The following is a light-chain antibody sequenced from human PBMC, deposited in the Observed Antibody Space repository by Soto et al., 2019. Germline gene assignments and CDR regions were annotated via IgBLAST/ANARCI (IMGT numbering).Light chain of an antibody. J-gene: IGKJ4*01. CDR3: QQFSSYPLT. CDR1: QSVSSN. Sequence: EIVMTQSPATLSVSPGERATLSCRASQSVSSNLAWYQQKPGQAPRLLIYGASTRATGTPARFSGSGSGTEFTLTISSLQSEDFAVYYCQQFSSYPLTFGGGTKVDIK. CDR2: GAS. V-gene: IGKV3-15*01.